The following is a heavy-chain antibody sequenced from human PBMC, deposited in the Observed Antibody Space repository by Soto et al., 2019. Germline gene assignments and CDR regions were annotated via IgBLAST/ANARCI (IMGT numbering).Heavy chain of an antibody. CDR3: AKTYYYDSSGYYYDY. D-gene: IGHD3-22*01. CDR1: GFTFSSYA. J-gene: IGHJ4*02. Sequence: GGSLRLSCAASGFTFSSYAMSWVRQAPGKGLEWASAISGSGGSTYYADSVKGRFTISRDNSKNTLYLQMNSLRAEDTAVYYCAKTYYYDSSGYYYDYWGQGTLVTVSS. V-gene: IGHV3-23*01. CDR2: ISGSGGST.